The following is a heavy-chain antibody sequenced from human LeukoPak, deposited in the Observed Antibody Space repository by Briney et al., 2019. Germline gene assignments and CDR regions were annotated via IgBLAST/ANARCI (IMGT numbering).Heavy chain of an antibody. D-gene: IGHD6-13*01. J-gene: IGHJ1*01. CDR3: ARDEAAAGTDDEYFQH. CDR1: GGSISSYY. CDR2: IYTSGGT. Sequence: SETLSLTCTVSGGSISSYYWSWIRQPAGKGLEWIGRIYTSGGTNYNPSLKSRVTMSVDTSKNQFSLKLSSVTAADTAVYYCARDEAAAGTDDEYFQHWGQGTLVTVSS. V-gene: IGHV4-4*07.